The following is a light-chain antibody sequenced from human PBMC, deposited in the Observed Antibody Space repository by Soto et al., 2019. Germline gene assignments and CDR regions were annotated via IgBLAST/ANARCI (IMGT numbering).Light chain of an antibody. CDR2: GAS. V-gene: IGKV3-20*01. Sequence: EIVLTQSPGTLSLSPGERATLSCRASQSVSSTYLAWYQQKPGQAPRLLIYGASSRATGLPDRFSGSESGTDFTLTISRLEPEDFAVYYCQHYGSLVLTFGGGTKVEIK. CDR3: QHYGSLVLT. J-gene: IGKJ4*01. CDR1: QSVSSTY.